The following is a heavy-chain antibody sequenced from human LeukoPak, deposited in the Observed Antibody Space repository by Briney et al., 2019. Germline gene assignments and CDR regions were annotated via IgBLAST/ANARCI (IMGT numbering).Heavy chain of an antibody. Sequence: GASVKVSCKASRYTFTGYSIHWVRQAPGQGLEWMGWINPNSGGTNYAQKFQGRVTMTRDTSINTAYMELSRLRSDDTAVYYCARAVAAAGTGAEYFQHWGQGTLVTVSS. CDR3: ARAVAAAGTGAEYFQH. V-gene: IGHV1-2*02. CDR1: RYTFTGYS. D-gene: IGHD6-13*01. CDR2: INPNSGGT. J-gene: IGHJ1*01.